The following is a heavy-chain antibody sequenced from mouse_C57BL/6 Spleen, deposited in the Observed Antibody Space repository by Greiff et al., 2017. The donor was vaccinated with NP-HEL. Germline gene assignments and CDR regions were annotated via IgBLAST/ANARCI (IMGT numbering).Heavy chain of an antibody. V-gene: IGHV1-80*01. CDR2: IYPGDGDT. Sequence: QVQLKQSGAELVKPGASVKISCKASGYAFSSYWMNWVKQRPGKGLEWIGQIYPGDGDTNYNGKFKGKATLTADKSSSTAYMQLSSLTSEDSAVYFCARRSTTVVATDYAMDYWGEGTPVTVSP. CDR1: GYAFSSYW. CDR3: ARRSTTVVATDYAMDY. D-gene: IGHD1-1*01. J-gene: IGHJ4*01.